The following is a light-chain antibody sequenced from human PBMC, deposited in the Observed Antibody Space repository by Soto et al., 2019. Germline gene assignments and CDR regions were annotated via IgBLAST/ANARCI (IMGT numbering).Light chain of an antibody. CDR1: SSDVGAYGS. CDR2: QVS. V-gene: IGLV2-14*01. Sequence: QSALTQPAAVSGSPGQSITISCTGTSSDVGAYGSVSWHQQHPGQVPKLVIYQVSNRPSGVSDRFSGSKSGNTASLTISGLQSEDEADYYCSSFTTDNTWVIGGGTKVTVL. CDR3: SSFTTDNTWV. J-gene: IGLJ3*02.